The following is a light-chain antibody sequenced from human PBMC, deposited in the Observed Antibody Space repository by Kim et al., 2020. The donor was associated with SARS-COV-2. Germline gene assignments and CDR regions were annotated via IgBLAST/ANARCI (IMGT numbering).Light chain of an antibody. CDR2: DAS. V-gene: IGKV1-9*01. Sequence: IQLTQSPSSLSASVGDRVTITCRASQGTGAFLAWYQQKPGKAPRVLIYDASTLQSGVPLRFSGSGSGTDFTRTISGLQPEDFATYYCQQLSNYPITFGQGTRLEIK. CDR1: QGTGAF. J-gene: IGKJ5*01. CDR3: QQLSNYPIT.